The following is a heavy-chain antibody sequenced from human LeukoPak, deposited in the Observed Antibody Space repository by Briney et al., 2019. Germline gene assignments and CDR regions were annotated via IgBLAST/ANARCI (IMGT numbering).Heavy chain of an antibody. J-gene: IGHJ4*02. D-gene: IGHD2-2*01. CDR1: GFTFSSYA. V-gene: IGHV3-23*01. Sequence: PGGSLRLSCAASGFTFSSYAMSWVRQAPGKGLEWVSAISGSGGSTYYADSVKGRFTISRDNSKNTLYLQMNSLRAEDTAVYHCAKDRKPTRYCSSTSCHHPFDYWGQGTLVTVSS. CDR3: AKDRKPTRYCSSTSCHHPFDY. CDR2: ISGSGGST.